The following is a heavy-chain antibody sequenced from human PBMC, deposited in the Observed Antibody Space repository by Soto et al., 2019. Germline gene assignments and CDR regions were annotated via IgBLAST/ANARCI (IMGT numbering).Heavy chain of an antibody. V-gene: IGHV4-34*01. Sequence: SETLSLTCAVYGGSFSGYYWTWIRQPPATGLEWIGEINHSGSTNYNPSLKSRVTISVDTSKNQFSLKLTSVTAADTAVYYCARDKITGLFDYWGQGTLVTVSS. J-gene: IGHJ4*02. CDR3: ARDKITGLFDY. D-gene: IGHD2-8*02. CDR1: GGSFSGYY. CDR2: INHSGST.